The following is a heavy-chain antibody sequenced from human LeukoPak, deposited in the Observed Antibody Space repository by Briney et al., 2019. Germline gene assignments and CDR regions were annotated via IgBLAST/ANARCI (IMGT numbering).Heavy chain of an antibody. CDR1: GGTFSSYA. CDR2: IIPIFGTA. J-gene: IGHJ4*02. CDR3: ARDIGAVAGFYFDY. D-gene: IGHD6-19*01. Sequence: ASVKVSCKASGGTFSSYAISWVRQAPGQGLEWMGGIIPIFGTANYAQKFQGRVTITADESTSTAYMELSSLRSEDTAVYYCARDIGAVAGFYFDYWGQGTLVTVSS. V-gene: IGHV1-69*01.